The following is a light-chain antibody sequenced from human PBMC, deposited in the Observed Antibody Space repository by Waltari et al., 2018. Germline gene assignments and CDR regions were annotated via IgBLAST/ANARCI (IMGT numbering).Light chain of an antibody. J-gene: IGKJ1*01. V-gene: IGKV3-15*01. Sequence: EIVMTQSPATLSVSPGDRATLACRASQSVSSNLAWYQQHPGQAPRLLIYAASARATGVPARFSGSGSGTDFTRTISSLQSEDFAVYYCQQYNGWPRTFGQGTKVEI. CDR2: AAS. CDR3: QQYNGWPRT. CDR1: QSVSSN.